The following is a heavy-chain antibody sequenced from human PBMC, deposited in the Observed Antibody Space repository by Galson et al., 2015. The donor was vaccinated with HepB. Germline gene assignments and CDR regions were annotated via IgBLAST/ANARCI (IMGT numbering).Heavy chain of an antibody. V-gene: IGHV3-23*01. Sequence: SLRLSCAASGFTFSSYAMSWVRQAPGKGLEWVSAISGSGGSTCYADSVKGRFTISRDNSKNTLYLQMNSLRAEDTAVYYCAKSRPWGGYDSSGSFDYWGQGTLVTVSS. CDR1: GFTFSSYA. CDR3: AKSRPWGGYDSSGSFDY. CDR2: ISGSGGST. D-gene: IGHD3-22*01. J-gene: IGHJ4*02.